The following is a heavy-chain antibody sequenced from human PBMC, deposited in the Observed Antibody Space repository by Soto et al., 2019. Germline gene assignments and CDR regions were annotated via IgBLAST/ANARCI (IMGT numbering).Heavy chain of an antibody. CDR3: ARDIRGFSRALDY. CDR1: GGSVNTDNYY. V-gene: IGHV4-61*01. J-gene: IGHJ4*02. D-gene: IGHD5-18*01. Sequence: SETLSLTCSVSGGSVNTDNYYWTWVRQPPGKGLEWIGNIHNNGTTNYNPSLQSRVTLSIDTSKNQYSLQLTSVTAADAALYYCARDIRGFSRALDYWGRGTPVTVSS. CDR2: IHNNGTT.